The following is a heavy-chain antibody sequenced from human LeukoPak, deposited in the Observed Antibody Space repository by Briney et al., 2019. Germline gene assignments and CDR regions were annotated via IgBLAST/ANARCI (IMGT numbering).Heavy chain of an antibody. Sequence: GASVKVSYKASGGTFSSYAISWVRQAPGQGLEWMGGIIPIFGTANYAQKFQGRVTITTDESTSTAYMELSSLRSEDTAVYYCARVDTAMVVLDYWGQGTLVTVSS. V-gene: IGHV1-69*05. J-gene: IGHJ4*02. CDR1: GGTFSSYA. CDR2: IIPIFGTA. D-gene: IGHD5-18*01. CDR3: ARVDTAMVVLDY.